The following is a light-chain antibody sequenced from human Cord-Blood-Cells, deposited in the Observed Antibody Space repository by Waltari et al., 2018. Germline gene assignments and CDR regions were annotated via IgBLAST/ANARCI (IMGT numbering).Light chain of an antibody. CDR1: QSVLYSSNNKKY. Sequence: DIVMTQSPDSLAVSLGEWATINCKSSQSVLYSSNNKKYLAWYQQKPGQPPKLLIYWASTRESGVPDRFSGSGSGTDFTLTISSLQAEDVAVYYCQQYYSTPRTFGQGTKVEIK. CDR3: QQYYSTPRT. J-gene: IGKJ1*01. CDR2: WAS. V-gene: IGKV4-1*01.